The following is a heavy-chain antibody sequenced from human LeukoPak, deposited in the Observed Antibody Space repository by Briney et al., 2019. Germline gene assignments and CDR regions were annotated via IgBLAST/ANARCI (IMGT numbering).Heavy chain of an antibody. CDR1: GFSFSSYS. CDR3: AKSNGYGLVDI. Sequence: GGSLRLSCAASGFSFSSYSMNWVRQAPGKGLEWVSYISSSSTIYYADSVKGRFTISRDNAKNSLYLQMNSLRAEDTAVYYCAKSNGYGLVDIWGQGTMVTVSS. J-gene: IGHJ3*02. CDR2: ISSSSTI. D-gene: IGHD3-10*01. V-gene: IGHV3-48*01.